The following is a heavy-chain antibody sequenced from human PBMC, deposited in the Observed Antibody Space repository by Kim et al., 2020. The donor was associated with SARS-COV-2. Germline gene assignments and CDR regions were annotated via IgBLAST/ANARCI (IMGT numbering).Heavy chain of an antibody. CDR1: GGTFSSYA. CDR3: ASPLPHDVVGDLILQTRYYYYGMDV. D-gene: IGHD1-26*01. V-gene: IGHV1-69*04. CDR2: IIPILGIA. J-gene: IGHJ6*02. Sequence: SVKVSCKASGGTFSSYAISWVRQAPGQGLEWMGRIIPILGIANYAQKFQGRVTITADKSTSTAYMELSSLRSEDTAVYYCASPLPHDVVGDLILQTRYYYYGMDVWGQGTTVTVSS.